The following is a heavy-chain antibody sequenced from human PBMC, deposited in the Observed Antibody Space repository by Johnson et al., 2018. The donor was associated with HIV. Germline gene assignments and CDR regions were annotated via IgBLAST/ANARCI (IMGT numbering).Heavy chain of an antibody. V-gene: IGHV3-30-3*01. J-gene: IGHJ3*02. CDR1: GFTFSSYA. D-gene: IGHD5-12*01. CDR3: ARDAKVGYGDAFDI. Sequence: VQLVESGGGVVQPGRSLRLSCAASGFTFSSYAMHWVRQAPGKGLEWVAVISYDGSNKYYADSVKGRFTISRDNAKNTLYLQMNSLRAEDTAVFYCARDAKVGYGDAFDIWGHGTMVTVSS. CDR2: ISYDGSNK.